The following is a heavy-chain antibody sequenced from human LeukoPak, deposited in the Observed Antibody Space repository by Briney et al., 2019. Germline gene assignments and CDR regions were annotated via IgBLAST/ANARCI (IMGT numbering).Heavy chain of an antibody. CDR3: AREGSSSWSAHPSYFDY. Sequence: SETLSLTCTVSGGSISSSSYYWGWIRQPPGKGLEWIGYIYYSGSTNYNPSLKSRVTISVDTSKNQFSLKLSSVTAADTAVYYCAREGSSSWSAHPSYFDYWGQGTLVTVSS. V-gene: IGHV4-61*01. D-gene: IGHD6-13*01. J-gene: IGHJ4*02. CDR2: IYYSGST. CDR1: GGSISSSSYY.